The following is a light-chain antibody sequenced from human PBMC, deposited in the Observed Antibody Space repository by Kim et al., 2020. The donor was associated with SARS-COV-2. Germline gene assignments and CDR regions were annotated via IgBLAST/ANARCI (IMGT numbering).Light chain of an antibody. CDR1: QSVLYSSNNKNY. Sequence: RATINCKSSQSVLYSSNNKNYLAWYQQKPGQPPKMLIYWASTREAGVPDRFSGSGSGTDFTLTISSLQAEDVAVYYCQQYYSTLVTFGGGTKVEI. CDR2: WAS. CDR3: QQYYSTLVT. V-gene: IGKV4-1*01. J-gene: IGKJ4*01.